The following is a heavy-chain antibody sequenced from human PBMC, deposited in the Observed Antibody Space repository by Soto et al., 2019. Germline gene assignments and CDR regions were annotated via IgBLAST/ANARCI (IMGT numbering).Heavy chain of an antibody. V-gene: IGHV3-23*05. Sequence: GGSLRLSCAAPGLTMSTYAMSWVRQAPGKGLEWVSTIAGVDIFYADSVQGRFTISIDNSKSLLFLQMNSLTADDTATYYCAKHHFKGNGIYDGFDVWGPGTPLTVSS. D-gene: IGHD1-20*01. J-gene: IGHJ3*01. CDR2: IAGVDI. CDR3: AKHHFKGNGIYDGFDV. CDR1: GLTMSTYA.